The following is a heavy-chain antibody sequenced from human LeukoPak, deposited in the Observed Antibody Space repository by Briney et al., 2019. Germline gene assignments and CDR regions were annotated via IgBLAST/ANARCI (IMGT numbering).Heavy chain of an antibody. Sequence: PGGSLRLSCTASGFAFDEHGMSWVRQVPGKGLEWVSGINWSGGSTGYADPLRGRFTISRDNAKNSLYLQMDSLRAEDTALYYCARAPIISPFYFDYWGQGTLVTVSS. V-gene: IGHV3-20*04. J-gene: IGHJ4*02. CDR1: GFAFDEHG. CDR2: INWSGGST. D-gene: IGHD3-10*01. CDR3: ARAPIISPFYFDY.